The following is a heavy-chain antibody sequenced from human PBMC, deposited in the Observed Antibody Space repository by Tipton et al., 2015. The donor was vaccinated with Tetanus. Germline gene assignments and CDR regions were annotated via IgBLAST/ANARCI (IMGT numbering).Heavy chain of an antibody. CDR1: GFTFSSYG. J-gene: IGHJ6*02. V-gene: IGHV3-33*01. D-gene: IGHD4-17*01. CDR3: ARDSNDCGDDVLHYSYCYGMDV. Sequence: SLRLSCAASGFTFSSYGMHWVRQAPGKGLEWVAVIWYDGSNKYYADSVKGRFTISRDNSKNTLYLQMNSLRAEDTAVYYCARDSNDCGDDVLHYSYCYGMDVWGQGTTVTVSS. CDR2: IWYDGSNK.